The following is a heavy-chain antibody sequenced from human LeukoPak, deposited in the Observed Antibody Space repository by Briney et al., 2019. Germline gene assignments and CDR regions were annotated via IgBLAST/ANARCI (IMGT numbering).Heavy chain of an antibody. CDR2: INPNTGVS. CDR3: ARGSGSSSWYYLDY. Sequence: ASVKVSCKASGYTFTGYYMNWVRQAPGQGLEWMGWINPNTGVSNYAQKFQGRVSMTRDTSITTAYMELSRLRSDDSAVYYCARGSGSSSWYYLDYWGQGTLVTVSS. V-gene: IGHV1-2*02. J-gene: IGHJ4*02. CDR1: GYTFTGYY. D-gene: IGHD6-13*01.